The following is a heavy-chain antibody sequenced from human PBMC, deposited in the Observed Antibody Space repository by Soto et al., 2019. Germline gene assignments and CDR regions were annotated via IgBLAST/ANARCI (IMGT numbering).Heavy chain of an antibody. CDR2: IHYSGST. V-gene: IGHV4-39*01. J-gene: IGHJ4*02. CDR3: ARRGGYLYAYNY. D-gene: IGHD5-12*01. CDR1: GGPSISNTFN. Sequence: SNTLSRTSTDSGGPSISNTFNWGWIRQPPGKGLEWIGSIHYSGSTYYSPSLNSRVTISVDSSKNQFSLKMSSVTAADTAVYYCARRGGYLYAYNYWGQGTLVTVSS.